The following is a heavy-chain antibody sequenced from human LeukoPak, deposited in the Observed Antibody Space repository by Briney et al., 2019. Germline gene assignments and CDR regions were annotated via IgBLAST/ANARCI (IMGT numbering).Heavy chain of an antibody. Sequence: GGSLRLSCAASGFTFDDYAMHWVRQAPGKGLEWVSSISWNSGFIDYADSVKGRVTISRDNAKNFLYLQMSSLRAEDTAVYYCARDGFTGPRTAYLDHWGQGTLVTVSS. D-gene: IGHD2-8*02. V-gene: IGHV3-9*01. J-gene: IGHJ4*01. CDR2: ISWNSGFI. CDR3: ARDGFTGPRTAYLDH. CDR1: GFTFDDYA.